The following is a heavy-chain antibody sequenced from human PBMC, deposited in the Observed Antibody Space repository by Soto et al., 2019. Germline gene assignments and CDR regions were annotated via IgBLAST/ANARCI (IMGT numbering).Heavy chain of an antibody. CDR1: GDFVNSGNYY. CDR3: ARDNRAADFWRDKDYGLDV. Sequence: SETLSLTCTVSGDFVNSGNYYWTWMRQPPGKGLEWIGYVHRSVSTNYNPSLKSRVTIVLDTSKNRFSLRLESVTAADTGVYYCARDNRAADFWRDKDYGLDVWGQGTTVTVSS. V-gene: IGHV4-61*01. J-gene: IGHJ6*02. D-gene: IGHD3-3*01. CDR2: VHRSVST.